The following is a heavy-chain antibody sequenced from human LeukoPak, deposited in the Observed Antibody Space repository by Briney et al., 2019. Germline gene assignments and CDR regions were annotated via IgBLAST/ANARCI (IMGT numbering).Heavy chain of an antibody. CDR2: INWNGGST. J-gene: IGHJ5*02. CDR1: GFTFDDYG. CDR3: ARDFLRYFDWSRERKNWFDP. V-gene: IGHV3-20*04. D-gene: IGHD3-9*01. Sequence: PGGSLRLSCAASGFTFDDYGMSWVRQAPGKGLEWVSGINWNGGSTGYADSVKGRFTISRDNAKNTLYLQMNSLRAEGTAVYYCARDFLRYFDWSRERKNWFDPWGQGTLVTVSS.